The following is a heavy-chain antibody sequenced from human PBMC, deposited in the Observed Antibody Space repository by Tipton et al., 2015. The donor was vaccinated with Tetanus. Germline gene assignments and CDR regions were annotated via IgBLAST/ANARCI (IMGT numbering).Heavy chain of an antibody. CDR1: GFPFGEYY. Sequence: SLRLSCAATGFPFGEYYMTWVRQAPGKGLECISYISGSSATIRYADSVKGRFTISRDNAKKSLYLQMSSLRADDMAVYYCAGTRDYGGNQYAFHIWSQGTLVNVSS. CDR3: AGTRDYGGNQYAFHI. D-gene: IGHD4-23*01. V-gene: IGHV3-11*01. J-gene: IGHJ3*02. CDR2: ISGSSATI.